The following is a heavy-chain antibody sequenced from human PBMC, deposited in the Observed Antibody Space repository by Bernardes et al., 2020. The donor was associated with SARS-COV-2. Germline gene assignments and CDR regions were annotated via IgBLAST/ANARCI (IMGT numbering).Heavy chain of an antibody. J-gene: IGHJ4*02. CDR2: ISKDGAST. CDR3: VKGSVAVAGADY. CDR1: GFTFSSYT. V-gene: IGHV3-64D*06. Sequence: GGSLRLSCSVSGFTFSSYTMHWVRQAPGKGLEYVSAISKDGASTFYADSVKGRFIISRDNSQNTLYLQMSSLRVEETAIYYCVKGSVAVAGADYWGQGTLVTVS. D-gene: IGHD6-19*01.